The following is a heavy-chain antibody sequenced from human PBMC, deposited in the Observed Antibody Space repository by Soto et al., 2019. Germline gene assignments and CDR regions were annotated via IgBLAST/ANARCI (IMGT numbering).Heavy chain of an antibody. J-gene: IGHJ4*02. CDR1: GGSISSYY. CDR2: IYYSGST. D-gene: IGHD1-7*01. CDR3: ARRCGTPFDY. V-gene: IGHV4-59*01. Sequence: QVQLQESGPGLVKPSETLSLTCTVSGGSISSYYWSWIRQPPGKGLEWIGYIYYSGSTNYNPSLKSRVPISVDTAKNQFPLKLSSVTAADTAVYYCARRCGTPFDYWGQGTLVTVSS.